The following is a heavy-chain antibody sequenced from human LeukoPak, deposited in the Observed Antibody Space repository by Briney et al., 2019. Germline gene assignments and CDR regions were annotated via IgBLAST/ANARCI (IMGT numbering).Heavy chain of an antibody. V-gene: IGHV3-23*01. CDR1: GFTFSSYA. Sequence: GGSLRLSCAASGFTFSSYAMSWVRQAPGKGLEWVSTISGSGGSTYYADSVKGRFTISRDNSKNTLYLQMNSLRAEDTAVYYCAGVVGLQWRVRANFDYWGQGTLVTVSS. J-gene: IGHJ4*02. CDR2: ISGSGGST. D-gene: IGHD6-19*01. CDR3: AGVVGLQWRVRANFDY.